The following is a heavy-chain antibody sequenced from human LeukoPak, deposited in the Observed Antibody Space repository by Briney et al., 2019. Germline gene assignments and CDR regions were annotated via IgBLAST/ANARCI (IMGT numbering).Heavy chain of an antibody. Sequence: GGSLRPSCAASGFTFSSYAMSWVRQAPGKGLEWVSAISGSGGSTYYADSVKGRFTISRDNSKNTLYLQMNSLRAEDTAVYYCALTSEQLDSYYYYGMDVWGQGTTVTVSS. CDR3: ALTSEQLDSYYYYGMDV. CDR2: ISGSGGST. J-gene: IGHJ6*02. V-gene: IGHV3-23*01. CDR1: GFTFSSYA. D-gene: IGHD6-13*01.